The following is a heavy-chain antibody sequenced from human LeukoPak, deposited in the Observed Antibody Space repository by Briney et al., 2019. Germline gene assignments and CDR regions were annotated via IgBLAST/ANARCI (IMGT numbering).Heavy chain of an antibody. CDR3: ARTSSERYYYYMDV. V-gene: IGHV4-59*01. Sequence: PSETLSLTCTVSGGSISSYYWSWIRQPPGKGLEWIGYIYYSGSTNYNPSLKSRVTISVDTSKNQFSLKLSSVTAADTAVYYCARTSSERYYYYMDVWGKGTTVTVSS. D-gene: IGHD1-1*01. J-gene: IGHJ6*03. CDR2: IYYSGST. CDR1: GGSISSYY.